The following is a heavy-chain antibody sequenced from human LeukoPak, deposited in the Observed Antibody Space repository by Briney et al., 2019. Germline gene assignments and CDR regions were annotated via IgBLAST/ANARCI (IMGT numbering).Heavy chain of an antibody. CDR3: ARDLRGLFISGSYYKLGY. CDR1: GYTFTGYY. D-gene: IGHD3-10*01. CDR2: INPNSGGT. V-gene: IGHV1-2*02. J-gene: IGHJ4*02. Sequence: ASVKVSCKASGYTFTGYYMHWVRQAPGQGLEWMGWINPNSGGTNYAQKFQDRVTMTRDTSISTAYMELSRLRSDDTAVYYCARDLRGLFISGSYYKLGYWGQGTLVTVSS.